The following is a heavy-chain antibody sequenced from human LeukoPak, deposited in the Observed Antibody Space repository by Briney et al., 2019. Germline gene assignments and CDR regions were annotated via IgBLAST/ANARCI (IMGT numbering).Heavy chain of an antibody. Sequence: SSETLSLTCAVYGGSFSVYYWSWIRQPPGKGLEWIGEINHSGSTNYNPSLKSRVTISVDTSKNQFSLKLSSVTAADTAVYYCAREVVNPYYYYYYMDVWGKGTTVTVSS. V-gene: IGHV4-34*01. CDR2: INHSGST. CDR1: GGSFSVYY. D-gene: IGHD3-22*01. CDR3: AREVVNPYYYYYYMDV. J-gene: IGHJ6*03.